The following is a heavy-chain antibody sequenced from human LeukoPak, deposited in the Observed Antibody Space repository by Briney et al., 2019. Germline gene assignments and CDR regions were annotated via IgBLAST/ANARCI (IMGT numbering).Heavy chain of an antibody. CDR3: VSFTITYNPFDN. CDR2: INQSGGT. V-gene: IGHV4-34*01. J-gene: IGHJ4*02. D-gene: IGHD3-10*01. Sequence: SETLSLTCAVYGGSFSGYYWSWIRQPPGKGLEWIGEINQSGGTNYNPSLKSRATISVDTSKNQFSLKLRSVTAADTAVYYCVSFTITYNPFDNWGQGTLVTVSS. CDR1: GGSFSGYY.